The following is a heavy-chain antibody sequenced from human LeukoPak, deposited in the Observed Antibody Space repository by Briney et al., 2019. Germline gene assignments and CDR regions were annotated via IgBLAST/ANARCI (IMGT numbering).Heavy chain of an antibody. CDR2: IYHSGST. CDR3: ARDPADVLAWFDP. Sequence: SETLSLTCTVPGYSISSGYYWGWIRQPPGKGLEWIGSIYHSGSTYYNPSLKSRVTISVDTSKNQFSLKLSSVTAADTAVYYRARDPADVLAWFDPWGQGTLVTVSS. CDR1: GYSISSGYY. V-gene: IGHV4-38-2*02. D-gene: IGHD6-25*01. J-gene: IGHJ5*02.